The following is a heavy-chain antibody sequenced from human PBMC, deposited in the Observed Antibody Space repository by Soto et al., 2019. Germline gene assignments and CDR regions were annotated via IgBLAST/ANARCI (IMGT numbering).Heavy chain of an antibody. CDR1: GGSISSGDYY. Sequence: SETLSLTCTVSGGSISSGDYYWSWIRQPPGKGLEWIGYIYYSGSTYYNPSLKSRVTISVDTSKNQFSLKLSSVTAADTAVYHCAKDKYDFGGNSDYDYYGMDVWGHGTTVTVSS. J-gene: IGHJ6*02. V-gene: IGHV4-30-4*02. CDR3: AKDKYDFGGNSDYDYYGMDV. D-gene: IGHD3-22*01. CDR2: IYYSGST.